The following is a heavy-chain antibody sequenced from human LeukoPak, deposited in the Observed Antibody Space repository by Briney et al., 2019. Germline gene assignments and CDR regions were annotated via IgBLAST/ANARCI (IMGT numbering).Heavy chain of an antibody. CDR3: AKDAQRGFDYSNSLEY. CDR1: GFIFSHYG. Sequence: GWSLRLSCAASGFIFSHYGMHWVRQAPGKGLAWVAVIWHDGSSKYYADSVKGRFTISRDNSENTVYLQMNSLRAEDTAVYYCAKDAQRGFDYSNSLEYWGQGDLVTVSS. D-gene: IGHD4-11*01. CDR2: IWHDGSSK. V-gene: IGHV3-33*06. J-gene: IGHJ4*02.